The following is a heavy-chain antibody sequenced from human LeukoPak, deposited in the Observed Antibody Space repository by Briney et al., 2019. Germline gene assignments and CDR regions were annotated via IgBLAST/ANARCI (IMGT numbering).Heavy chain of an antibody. V-gene: IGHV3-7*01. CDR3: ARDKISGSHYGSAFDI. Sequence: GGSLRLSCAASGFTFSDYWMSWVRQAPGKGLEWVATIKQDGSEKYYVDSVEGRLTISRDNAKNSLYLQMNSLRGEDTAEYYCARDKISGSHYGSAFDIWGQGTMVTVSS. D-gene: IGHD1-26*01. CDR2: IKQDGSEK. J-gene: IGHJ3*02. CDR1: GFTFSDYW.